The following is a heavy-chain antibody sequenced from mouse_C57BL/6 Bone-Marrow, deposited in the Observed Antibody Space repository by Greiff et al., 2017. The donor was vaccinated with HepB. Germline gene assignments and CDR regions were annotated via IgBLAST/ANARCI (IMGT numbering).Heavy chain of an antibody. CDR2: ISNGGGST. V-gene: IGHV5-12*01. Sequence: EVKLVESGGGLVQPGGSLKLSCAASGFTFSDYYMYWVRQTPEKRLEWVAYISNGGGSTYYPDTVKGRFTISRDNAKNTLYLQMSRLKAEDTAMYYCGRRAYGSSPFAFWGQGTLVTVSA. J-gene: IGHJ3*01. D-gene: IGHD1-1*01. CDR1: GFTFSDYY. CDR3: GRRAYGSSPFAF.